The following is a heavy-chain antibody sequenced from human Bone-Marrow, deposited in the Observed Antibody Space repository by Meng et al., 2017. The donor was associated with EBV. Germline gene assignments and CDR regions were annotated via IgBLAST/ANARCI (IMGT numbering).Heavy chain of an antibody. CDR3: ARATGGSTGYFR. D-gene: IGHD3-9*01. J-gene: IGHJ4*02. CDR2: INHSGST. Sequence: QVQLQQVGAGLVKPSDTLSLTCAVYGGSFSGYYWSWIRQPPGKGLEWIGEINHSGSTNYNPSLKSRVTISVDTSKNQFSLKLSSVTAADTAVYYCARATGGSTGYFRWGQGTLVTVSS. CDR1: GGSFSGYY. V-gene: IGHV4-34*01.